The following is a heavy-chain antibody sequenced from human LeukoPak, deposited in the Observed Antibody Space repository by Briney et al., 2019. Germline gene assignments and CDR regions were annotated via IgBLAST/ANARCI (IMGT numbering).Heavy chain of an antibody. J-gene: IGHJ6*03. V-gene: IGHV3-23*01. CDR3: AKFLAVTGYYYYYMDV. Sequence: PGGSLRLSCAASGFTFSSYAMSWVRQAPGKGLEWVSAISGSGGSTYYADSVKGRFTISRDNSKNTLYLQMNSLRAEDTAVYYCAKFLAVTGYYYYYMDVWGKGTTVTVSS. CDR2: ISGSGGST. D-gene: IGHD6-19*01. CDR1: GFTFSSYA.